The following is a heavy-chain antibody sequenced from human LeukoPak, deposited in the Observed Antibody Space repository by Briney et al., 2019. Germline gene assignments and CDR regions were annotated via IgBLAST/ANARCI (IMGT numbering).Heavy chain of an antibody. D-gene: IGHD5-12*01. CDR2: IRQDGSET. CDR1: GFTFSSYW. CDR3: AGKRPSNSGYNCFDP. J-gene: IGHJ5*02. Sequence: PGGSLRLSCAASGFTFSSYWMSWVCQAPGKGLEWVANIRQDGSETYYLDSVMGRFTISRDNAKNSLHLQMNSLRVEDTAVYYCAGKRPSNSGYNCFDPWGQETLVTVSS. V-gene: IGHV3-7*02.